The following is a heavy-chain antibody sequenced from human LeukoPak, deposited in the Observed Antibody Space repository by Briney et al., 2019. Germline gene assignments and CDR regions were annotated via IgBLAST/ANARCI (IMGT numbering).Heavy chain of an antibody. CDR1: GFAFDSFA. D-gene: IGHD4/OR15-4a*01. J-gene: IGHJ4*02. CDR3: ARSGLSRFDY. Sequence: GGSLRLSCTASGFAFDSFAMHWVRQAPGKGLEWVSAFSGSGGSTYYADSVKGRFTISRDNSKNTLYLQMNSLRAEDTAVYYCARSGLSRFDYWGQGTLVTVSS. V-gene: IGHV3-23*01. CDR2: FSGSGGST.